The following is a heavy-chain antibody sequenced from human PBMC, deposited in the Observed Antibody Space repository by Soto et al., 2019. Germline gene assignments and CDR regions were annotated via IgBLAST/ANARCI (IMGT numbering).Heavy chain of an antibody. D-gene: IGHD5-12*01. CDR1: GFSFVNYG. J-gene: IGHJ6*02. CDR3: ANLWGDGYNLGQDYNGMDV. V-gene: IGHV3-33*06. Sequence: QVQMVESGGGVVQPGRSVRLSCAASGFSFVNYGMHWVRQAPGRGLEWVAIIWYDGSLQYYAAAVKGRFTISRDNSKNTLYLEMNSLRAEDTAVYYCANLWGDGYNLGQDYNGMDVWGQGTTVIVSS. CDR2: IWYDGSLQ.